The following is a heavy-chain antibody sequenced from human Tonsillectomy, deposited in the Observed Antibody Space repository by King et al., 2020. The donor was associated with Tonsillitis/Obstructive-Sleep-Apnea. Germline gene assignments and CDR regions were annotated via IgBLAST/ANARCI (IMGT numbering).Heavy chain of an antibody. J-gene: IGHJ4*02. CDR2: ISSNGGST. CDR1: GFPPSTYP. D-gene: IGHD2-8*02. Sequence: VQLVESGGGLVQPGGSLRLSCSASGFPPSTYPMHWLRQAPGKGLEYVSGISSNGGSTYYADSVKGRFTISRDNSKNTLYLQMNSLRAEDTAVYYCVKDQGRYCTGGVCFSFDFWGQGTLVTVSS. V-gene: IGHV3-64D*06. CDR3: VKDQGRYCTGGVCFSFDF.